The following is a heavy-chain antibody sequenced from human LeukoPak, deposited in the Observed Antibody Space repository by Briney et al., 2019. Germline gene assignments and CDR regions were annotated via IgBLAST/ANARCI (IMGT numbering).Heavy chain of an antibody. CDR1: GGSISSGDYY. CDR2: IYYSRST. Sequence: PSETLSLTCTVSGGSISSGDYYWSWIRQPPGKGLEWIGYIYYSRSTYYNPSLKSRITISVDTSKNQFSLKLSSVTAADTAVYYCARDPGSGSYLPGASDWGQGTLVTVSS. D-gene: IGHD3-10*01. V-gene: IGHV4-30-4*01. J-gene: IGHJ4*02. CDR3: ARDPGSGSYLPGASD.